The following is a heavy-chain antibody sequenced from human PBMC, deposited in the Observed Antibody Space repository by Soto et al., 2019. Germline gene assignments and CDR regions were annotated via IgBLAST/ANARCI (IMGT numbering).Heavy chain of an antibody. D-gene: IGHD3-22*01. CDR2: ISPIFGTA. J-gene: IGHJ4*02. Sequence: QVQLVQSGAEVKKPGSSVKVSCKASGGTFSSYAISWVRQAPGQGLEWMGGISPIFGTADYAQKFQGRVTITADESTSTAYRELSSLRSEDTAVYYCASHSDSSAYYYRGLDYWGQGPLVTVSS. CDR3: ASHSDSSAYYYRGLDY. V-gene: IGHV1-69*12. CDR1: GGTFSSYA.